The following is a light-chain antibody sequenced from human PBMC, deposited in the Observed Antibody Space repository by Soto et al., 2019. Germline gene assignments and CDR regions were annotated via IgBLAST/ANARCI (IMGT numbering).Light chain of an antibody. Sequence: QSALTQPPSASGTPGQGVTISCSGSTSNIGSNYVYWYQQLPGTAPKLLIYRNNQRPSAVPDRFSGSKSGTSASLAISGLRSDDEADYFCATWDDSLNGFYVFGTGTKATAL. CDR3: ATWDDSLNGFYV. J-gene: IGLJ1*01. CDR1: TSNIGSNY. CDR2: RNN. V-gene: IGLV1-47*01.